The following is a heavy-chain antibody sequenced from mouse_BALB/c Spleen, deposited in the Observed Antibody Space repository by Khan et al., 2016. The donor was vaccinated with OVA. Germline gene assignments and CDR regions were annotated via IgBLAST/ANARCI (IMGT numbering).Heavy chain of an antibody. CDR2: IWGDGST. Sequence: QVQLKESGPGLVAPSQSLSITCTVSGFSLTTYGVSWVRQPPGKGLEWLGVIWGDGSTNYHSALLSSLTISKDNSKIQVILKLNRLQTDDTGTYDCAKQSHGTLYAMDYWGQGTSVTVSS. CDR3: AKQSHGTLYAMDY. V-gene: IGHV2-3*01. J-gene: IGHJ4*01. CDR1: GFSLTTYG. D-gene: IGHD4-1*01.